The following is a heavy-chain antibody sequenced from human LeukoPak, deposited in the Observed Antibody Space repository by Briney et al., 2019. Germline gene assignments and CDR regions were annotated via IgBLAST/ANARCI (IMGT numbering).Heavy chain of an antibody. CDR1: GFTFSDYY. Sequence: GGSLRLSCAASGFTFSDYYMSWIRQAPGKGLEWVSYISSSGNSISYADSVKGRFTISRDIYENTLYLQMSSLRGDDTALYYCAKDRGEKYDSSGSWYHFDYWGQGTLVTIPS. CDR2: ISSSGNSI. J-gene: IGHJ4*02. CDR3: AKDRGEKYDSSGSWYHFDY. V-gene: IGHV3-11*04. D-gene: IGHD3-22*01.